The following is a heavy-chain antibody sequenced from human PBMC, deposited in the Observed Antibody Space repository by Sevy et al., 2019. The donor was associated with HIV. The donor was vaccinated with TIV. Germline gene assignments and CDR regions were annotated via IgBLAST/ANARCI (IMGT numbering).Heavy chain of an antibody. CDR3: AGDGGCSSTSCLLYFDS. CDR2: ISGRSSYI. CDR1: GFTFSDYY. D-gene: IGHD2-2*01. V-gene: IGHV3-21*06. J-gene: IGHJ4*02. Sequence: GGSLRLSCAASGFTFSDYYMNWVRQAPGKGLEWVSSISGRSSYIHYADSGRGRFTISRDNAKNSLYLQMNGLRADDTAVYFCAGDGGCSSTSCLLYFDSWGQGALVTVSS.